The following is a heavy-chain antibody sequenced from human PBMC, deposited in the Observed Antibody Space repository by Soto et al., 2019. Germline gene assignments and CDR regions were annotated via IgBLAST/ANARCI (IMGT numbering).Heavy chain of an antibody. CDR3: ARSEVTKWSLTQSPALIDY. V-gene: IGHV3-48*01. D-gene: IGHD4-17*01. CDR1: GFTFSSYS. J-gene: IGHJ4*02. CDR2: ISSSSSTI. Sequence: GGSLRLSCAASGFTFSSYSMNWVRQAPGKGLEWVSYISSSSSTIYYADSVKGRFTISRDNAKNSLYLQMNSLRAEDTAVYYCARSEVTKWSLTQSPALIDYWGQGTLVTVSS.